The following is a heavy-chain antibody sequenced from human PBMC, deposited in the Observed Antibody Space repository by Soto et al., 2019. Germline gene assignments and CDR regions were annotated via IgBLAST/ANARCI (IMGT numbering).Heavy chain of an antibody. J-gene: IGHJ5*02. CDR1: GGSVSGYY. Sequence: VSVTCGLYGGSVSGYYWNWIRQPPGKGLEWIGEINHTGGTHYNPSLKSRVTMSVDTSKNQFSLRLSSVTAADTAIYYCATRITVFGLLIPPFDHWGQGTQVTVSS. CDR2: INHTGGT. V-gene: IGHV4-34*01. CDR3: ATRITVFGLLIPPFDH. D-gene: IGHD3-3*01.